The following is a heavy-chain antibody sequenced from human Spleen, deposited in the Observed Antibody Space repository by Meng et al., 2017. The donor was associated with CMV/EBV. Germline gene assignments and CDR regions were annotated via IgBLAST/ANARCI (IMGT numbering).Heavy chain of an antibody. CDR2: VSYDGSNK. V-gene: IGHV3-30*04. J-gene: IGHJ5*02. Sequence: GESLKISCAASGFTFSCHVMQWVRQAPCKGLEWVAVVSYDGSNKYHADSVKGRFTISRDNANNSLYLQMNSLRDEDTAVYYCARDRVDIVVVSAAYSRWFDPWGQGTLVTVSS. CDR1: GFTFSCHV. D-gene: IGHD2-2*03. CDR3: ARDRVDIVVVSAAYSRWFDP.